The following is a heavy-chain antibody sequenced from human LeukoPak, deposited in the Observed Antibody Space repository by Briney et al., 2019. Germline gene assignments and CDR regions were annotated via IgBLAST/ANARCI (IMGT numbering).Heavy chain of an antibody. CDR1: GFTFSSYW. D-gene: IGHD3-22*01. J-gene: IGHJ4*02. CDR3: ARVDVSGYYDSLDY. Sequence: GGSLRLSCAASGFTFSSYWMSWVRQAPGKGLEWVANIKQDGSEKYYVDSVKGRFTISRDNAKNSLYLQMNSLRAEDTAVYYCARVDVSGYYDSLDYWGQGTLVTVSS. V-gene: IGHV3-7*01. CDR2: IKQDGSEK.